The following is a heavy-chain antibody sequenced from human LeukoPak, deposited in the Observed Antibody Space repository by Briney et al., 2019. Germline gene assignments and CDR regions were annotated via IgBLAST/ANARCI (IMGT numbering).Heavy chain of an antibody. J-gene: IGHJ6*02. V-gene: IGHV1-69*04. D-gene: IGHD6-6*01. CDR2: IIPILGIA. Sequence: SVKVSCKASGGSFSSYAISWVRQAPGQGLEWMGRIIPILGIANYAQKFQGRVTITADKSTSTAYMELSSLRSEDTAVYYCAREVGIAARPPYYYYYGMDVWGQGTTVTVSS. CDR3: AREVGIAARPPYYYYYGMDV. CDR1: GGSFSSYA.